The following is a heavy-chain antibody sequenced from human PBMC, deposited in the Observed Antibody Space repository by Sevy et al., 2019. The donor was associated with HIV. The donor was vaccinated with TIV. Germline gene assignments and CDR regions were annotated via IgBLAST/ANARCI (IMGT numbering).Heavy chain of an antibody. V-gene: IGHV3-23*01. D-gene: IGHD6-19*01. Sequence: GRSLRLSCATSGFPFNIYSMSWVRQAPGKGLEWVSTLSFGCGKINYADSVKGRFTISRDNSENTLYLEMNSLRAEDTALYFCAREGCNKPHDYWGRGTLVTVSS. CDR1: GFPFNIYS. CDR2: LSFGCGKI. CDR3: AREGCNKPHDY. J-gene: IGHJ4*02.